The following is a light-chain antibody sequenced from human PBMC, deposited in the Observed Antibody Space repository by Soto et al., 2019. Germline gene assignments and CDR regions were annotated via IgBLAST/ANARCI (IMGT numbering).Light chain of an antibody. CDR2: DAS. CDR1: QSVSSN. Sequence: EVVMTQSPATLPVSPGERATLSCRASQSVSSNLAWYQQKPGQAPRLLIYDASNRATGIPARFSGSRSGTDFTLTISDVQPEDFAVYYCQQFSSYPLTFGGGTKVDIK. CDR3: QQFSSYPLT. V-gene: IGKV3D-15*01. J-gene: IGKJ4*01.